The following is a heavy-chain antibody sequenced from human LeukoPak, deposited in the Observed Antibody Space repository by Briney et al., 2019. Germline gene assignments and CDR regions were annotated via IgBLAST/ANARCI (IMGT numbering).Heavy chain of an antibody. CDR3: ARAYSSGWYSGDY. CDR1: GGTFSSYA. J-gene: IGHJ4*02. D-gene: IGHD6-19*01. CDR2: IIPIFGTA. Sequence: ASVKVSCKASGGTFSSYAISWVRQAPGQGLEWMGRIIPIFGTANYAQKFQGRVTITTDESTSTAYMELSSLRSEDTAVYYCARAYSSGWYSGDYWRQGTLVTVSS. V-gene: IGHV1-69*05.